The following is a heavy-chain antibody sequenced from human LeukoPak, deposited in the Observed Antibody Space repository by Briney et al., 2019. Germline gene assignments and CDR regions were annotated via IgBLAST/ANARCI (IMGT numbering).Heavy chain of an antibody. CDR1: GYTFTSYD. CDR2: INPNSGGT. CDR3: AREEYYGSGSYWIYYFDY. J-gene: IGHJ4*02. Sequence: ASVKVSCKASGYTFTSYDINWVRQAPGQGLEWMGWINPNSGGTNYAQKFQGRVTMTRDTSISTAYMELSRLRSDDTAVYYCAREEYYGSGSYWIYYFDYWGQGTLVTVSS. D-gene: IGHD3-10*01. V-gene: IGHV1-2*02.